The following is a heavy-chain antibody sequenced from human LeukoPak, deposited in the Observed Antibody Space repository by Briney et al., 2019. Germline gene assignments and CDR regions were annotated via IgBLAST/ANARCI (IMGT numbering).Heavy chain of an antibody. D-gene: IGHD3-22*01. J-gene: IGHJ5*02. V-gene: IGHV3-30*04. CDR1: GFTFSSYA. Sequence: GGSLRLSCAASGFTFSSYAMHWVRQAPGKGLEWVAVISYDGRNKYYADSVKGRFTISRDNSKITLYLRMNSLRAEDTAVYYCARDHTAYYYDSSGYPPWFDPWGQGTLVTVSS. CDR2: ISYDGRNK. CDR3: ARDHTAYYYDSSGYPPWFDP.